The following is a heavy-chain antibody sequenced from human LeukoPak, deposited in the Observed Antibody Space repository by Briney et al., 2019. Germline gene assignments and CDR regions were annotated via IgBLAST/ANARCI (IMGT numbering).Heavy chain of an antibody. V-gene: IGHV3-30-3*01. D-gene: IGHD3-3*01. J-gene: IGHJ4*02. CDR2: ISYDGSNK. CDR3: AKDYDFWKALDYFDY. CDR1: GFTFSSYA. Sequence: PGGSLRLSCAASGFTFSSYAMHWVRQAPGKGLEWVAVISYDGSNKYYADSVKGRFTISRDNSKNTLYLQMNSLRAEDTAVYYCAKDYDFWKALDYFDYWGQGTLVTVSS.